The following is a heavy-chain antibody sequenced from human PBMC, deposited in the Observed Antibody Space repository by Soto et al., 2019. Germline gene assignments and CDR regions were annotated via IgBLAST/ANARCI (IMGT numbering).Heavy chain of an antibody. CDR3: ARSSLDYYDSSGYSPGWFDT. Sequence: SVKVSCKASGGTFSSYAISWVRQAPGQGLEWMGGIIPIFGTASYAQKFQGRVTITADKSTSTAYMELSSLRSEDTAVYYCARSSLDYYDSSGYSPGWFDTWGQGTLVTVSS. CDR1: GGTFSSYA. V-gene: IGHV1-69*06. CDR2: IIPIFGTA. D-gene: IGHD3-22*01. J-gene: IGHJ5*02.